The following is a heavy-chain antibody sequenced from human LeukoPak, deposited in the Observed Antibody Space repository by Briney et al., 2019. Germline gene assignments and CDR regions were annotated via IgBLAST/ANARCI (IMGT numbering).Heavy chain of an antibody. V-gene: IGHV1-18*01. J-gene: IGHJ4*02. CDR1: GYTFTIYS. CDR2: INADNGNT. D-gene: IGHD3-10*01. Sequence: ASVTVSCKASGYTFTIYSISCVRQAPGQGLEWMGWINADNGNTRYAQKLQGRVTMNTDTSTTTAYMDVRSLRSDDTDVYYCARDADGSGTLIDYWGQGTLVTVSS. CDR3: ARDADGSGTLIDY.